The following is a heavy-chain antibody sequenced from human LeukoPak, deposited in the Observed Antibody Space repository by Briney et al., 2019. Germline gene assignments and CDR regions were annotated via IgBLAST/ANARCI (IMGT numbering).Heavy chain of an antibody. J-gene: IGHJ4*02. CDR3: ARDRASTRSGSYFDY. V-gene: IGHV4-30-4*08. CDR1: SGSISSGDYY. Sequence: SSETLSLTCTVSSGSISSGDYYWSWIRQPPRKNLEWIGYIYYNGDTHYNSSLESRVTISVDTSKNQFSLKLSSATAADTAVYYCARDRASTRSGSYFDYWGQGTLVTVSS. D-gene: IGHD1-26*01. CDR2: IYYNGDT.